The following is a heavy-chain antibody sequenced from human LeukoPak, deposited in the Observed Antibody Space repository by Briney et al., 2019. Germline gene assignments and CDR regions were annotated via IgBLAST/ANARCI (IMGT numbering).Heavy chain of an antibody. J-gene: IGHJ4*02. CDR3: ASGGYQLLAVDY. CDR2: ISNSGAST. CDR1: GFTFSSYA. Sequence: GGSLRLSCAASGFTFSSYAMTWVRQAPGKGLEWVSAISNSGASTYYADPVKGRFTISRDNSKNTLYLQMNSLRAEDTAVYYCASGGYQLLAVDYWGRGTLVTVSS. D-gene: IGHD2-2*01. V-gene: IGHV3-23*01.